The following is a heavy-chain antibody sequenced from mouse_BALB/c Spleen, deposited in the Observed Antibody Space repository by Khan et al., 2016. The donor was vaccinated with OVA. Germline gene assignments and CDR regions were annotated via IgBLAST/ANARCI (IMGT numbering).Heavy chain of an antibody. CDR3: ARLAYYYGREGFAY. CDR1: GFTFSTYG. D-gene: IGHD1-1*01. Sequence: EVKLEESGGDLVKPGGSLKLSCAASGFTFSTYGMSWVRQTPDKRLEWVATISTGGHYTYYPDSVKGRFTISRDNAQNTLYLKMTSLKSEDTAMFYCARLAYYYGREGFAYWGQGTLVTVSA. CDR2: ISTGGHYT. J-gene: IGHJ3*01. V-gene: IGHV5-6*02.